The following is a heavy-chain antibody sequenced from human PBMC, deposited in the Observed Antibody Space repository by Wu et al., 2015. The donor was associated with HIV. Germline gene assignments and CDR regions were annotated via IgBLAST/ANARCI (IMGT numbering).Heavy chain of an antibody. CDR1: GYTFTGYY. Sequence: QVQLVQSGAEVKKPGASVKVSCKASGYTFTGYYMHWVRQAPGQGLEWMGWINPNSGGTNYAQKFQGRVTMTRDTSISTAHMELSRLRSDDTAVYYCARVGSYDYVWGSYRPPPXIYGMDVWGQGTTVTVSS. CDR3: ARVGSYDYVWGSYRPPPXIYGMDV. D-gene: IGHD3-16*01. V-gene: IGHV1-2*02. J-gene: IGHJ6*02. CDR2: INPNSGGT.